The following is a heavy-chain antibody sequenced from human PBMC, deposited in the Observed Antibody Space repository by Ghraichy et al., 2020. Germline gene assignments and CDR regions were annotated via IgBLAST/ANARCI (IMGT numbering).Heavy chain of an antibody. CDR2: IYYSGST. CDR3: ARGASITGTTSYYYYGMDV. Sequence: SQTLSLTCTVSGGSISSGGYYWSWIRQHPGKGLEWIGYIYYSGSTYYNPSLKSRVTISVDTSKNQFSLKLSSVTAADTAVYYCARGASITGTTSYYYYGMDVWGQGTTVTVSS. V-gene: IGHV4-31*03. J-gene: IGHJ6*02. CDR1: GGSISSGGYY. D-gene: IGHD1-7*01.